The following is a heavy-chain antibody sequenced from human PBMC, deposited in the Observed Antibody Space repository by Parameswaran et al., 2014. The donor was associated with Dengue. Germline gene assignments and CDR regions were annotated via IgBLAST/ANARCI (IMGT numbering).Heavy chain of an antibody. Sequence: WIRQPPGKGLEWIGSIYYSGSTYYNPSLKSRVTISVDTSKNQFSLKLSSVTAADTAVYYCARRGNSHFDYWGQGTLVTISS. CDR2: IYYSGST. J-gene: IGHJ4*02. CDR3: ARRGNSHFDY. D-gene: IGHD4-23*01. V-gene: IGHV4-39*01.